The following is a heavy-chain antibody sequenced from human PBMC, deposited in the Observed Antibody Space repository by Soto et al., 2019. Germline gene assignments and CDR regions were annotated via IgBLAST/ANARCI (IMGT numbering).Heavy chain of an antibody. CDR1: GGSISSSYY. CDR2: IYYSGST. J-gene: IGHJ4*02. D-gene: IGHD4-17*01. CDR3: ARGFDYGDYYFDY. Sequence: SETLSLTCVVSGGSISSSYYWSWIRQPPGKGLEWIGYIYYSGSTNYNPSLKSRVTISVDTSKNQFSLKLSSVTAADTAVYYCARGFDYGDYYFDYWGQGTLVTVSS. V-gene: IGHV4-61*01.